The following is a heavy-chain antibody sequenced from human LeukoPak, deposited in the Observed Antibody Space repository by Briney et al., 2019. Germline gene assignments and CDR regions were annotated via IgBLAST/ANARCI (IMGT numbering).Heavy chain of an antibody. V-gene: IGHV3-30-3*01. CDR3: ARDLYYDFWSGYLLDY. Sequence: PGGSLRLSCAASGFTFSGYAMHWVRQAPGKGLEWVAVISYDGSNKYYADSVKGRFTISRDNSKNTLYLQMNSLRAEDTAVYYCARDLYYDFWSGYLLDYWGQGTLVTVSS. CDR1: GFTFSGYA. D-gene: IGHD3-3*01. J-gene: IGHJ4*02. CDR2: ISYDGSNK.